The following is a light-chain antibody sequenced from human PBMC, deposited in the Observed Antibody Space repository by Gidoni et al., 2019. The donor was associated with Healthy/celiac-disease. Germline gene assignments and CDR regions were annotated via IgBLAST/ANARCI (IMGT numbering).Light chain of an antibody. J-gene: IGKJ3*01. CDR2: AAS. CDR3: QQLNSYPRT. CDR1: QGISSY. Sequence: DIPLTQSPSFLSASVGDRFTITCRASQGISSYLAWYQQKPGKAPKLLIYAASTLQSGVPSRFSGSGSGTEFTLTISSLQPEDFATYYCQQLNSYPRTFGPGTKVDIK. V-gene: IGKV1-9*01.